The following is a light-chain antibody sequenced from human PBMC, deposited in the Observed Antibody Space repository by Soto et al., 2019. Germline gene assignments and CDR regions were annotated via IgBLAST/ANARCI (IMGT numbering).Light chain of an antibody. CDR3: QHYDGYST. CDR1: QSISVW. J-gene: IGKJ1*01. CDR2: MAS. Sequence: DIQMTQSPSTLSASVGDRVTITCRASQSISVWLAWYRQRPGKAPNLLIYMASILESGVPSRFSGSGSGTEFTLTISSLQPDDFATYYCQHYDGYSTFGQGTRVEIK. V-gene: IGKV1-5*03.